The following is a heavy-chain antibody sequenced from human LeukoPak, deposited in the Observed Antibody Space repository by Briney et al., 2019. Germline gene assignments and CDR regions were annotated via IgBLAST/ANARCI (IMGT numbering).Heavy chain of an antibody. V-gene: IGHV1-2*06. Sequence: ASVRVSCKASGYTLTDYYMHWVRQAPGQGLEWMGRINPNSGGTNYAQKFQGRVTMRRDKSRSTVYMEMSRLRSDDTAVYYCARVGYYESSGYYEYWGQGTLVTVSS. CDR1: GYTLTDYY. J-gene: IGHJ4*02. CDR3: ARVGYYESSGYYEY. CDR2: INPNSGGT. D-gene: IGHD3-22*01.